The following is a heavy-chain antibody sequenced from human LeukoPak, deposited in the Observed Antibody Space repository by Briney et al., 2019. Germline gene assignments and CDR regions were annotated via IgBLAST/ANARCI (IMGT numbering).Heavy chain of an antibody. V-gene: IGHV4-59*01. Sequence: KPSETLSLTCTVSGGSISTYYWSWIRQPPGKGLEWIGYIYYSGSTNYNPSLKSRVTISVDRSKNQFSLKLSSVTAADTAVYYCARGDSGYDFHYDYWGQGTLVTVSS. J-gene: IGHJ4*02. CDR2: IYYSGST. CDR3: ARGDSGYDFHYDY. CDR1: GGSISTYY. D-gene: IGHD5-12*01.